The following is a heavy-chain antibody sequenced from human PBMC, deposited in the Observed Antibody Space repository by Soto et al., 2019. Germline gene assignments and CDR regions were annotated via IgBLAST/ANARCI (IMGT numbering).Heavy chain of an antibody. CDR3: ARDRQSGADDYC. J-gene: IGHJ4*02. D-gene: IGHD1-1*01. CDR1: GFTFSSYW. V-gene: IGHV3-7*01. Sequence: EVQLVESGGDLVQPGGSLRLSCAASGFTFSSYWMTWVRQAPGKGLEWVANIKEDGSQKYYVGSVEGRFTISRDNAKNSLYLQMNSLRAEDTAVYYCARDRQSGADDYCWGQGTLVTVSS. CDR2: IKEDGSQK.